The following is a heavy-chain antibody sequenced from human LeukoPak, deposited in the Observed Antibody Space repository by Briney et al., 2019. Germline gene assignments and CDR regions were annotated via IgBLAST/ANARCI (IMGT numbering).Heavy chain of an antibody. CDR1: GGSFSGYY. CDR3: ARGTVFGYDRFDP. D-gene: IGHD3-22*01. J-gene: IGHJ5*02. CDR2: INHSGSA. Sequence: SETLSLTCTVSGGSFSGYYCTWIRQPPGKGLEWIGEINHSGSANYNPSLKSRVTISLDTSKNQFSLKLSSVTAADTAVYYCARGTVFGYDRFDPWGQGTLVTVSS. V-gene: IGHV4-34*01.